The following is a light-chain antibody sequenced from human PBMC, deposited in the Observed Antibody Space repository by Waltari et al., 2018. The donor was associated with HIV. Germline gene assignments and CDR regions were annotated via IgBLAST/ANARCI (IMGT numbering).Light chain of an antibody. Sequence: DIQMTQSPSSLPASIGDRVTITCRASQSIANYVNWYQQKPGTAPKLLIYLASTLQSGVPSRFSGGGSGTDFTLTINTLQPEDFATYDCQQSNMTPHTLGPGTKLEIK. J-gene: IGKJ2*01. CDR3: QQSNMTPHT. V-gene: IGKV1-39*01. CDR1: QSIANY. CDR2: LAS.